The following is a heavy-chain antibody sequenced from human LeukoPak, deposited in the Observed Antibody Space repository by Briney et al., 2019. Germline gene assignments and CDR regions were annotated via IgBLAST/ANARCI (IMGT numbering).Heavy chain of an antibody. J-gene: IGHJ6*02. CDR2: ISYDGSNK. CDR1: GFTFSSYA. Sequence: GGSLRLSCAASGFTFSSYAMHWVRQAPGKGLEWVAVISYDGSNKYYADSVKGRFTISRDNSKNTLYLQMNSLRAEVTAVYYCARDIVVVPAAIPSWHYYYGMDVWGQGTTVTVSS. CDR3: ARDIVVVPAAIPSWHYYYGMDV. V-gene: IGHV3-30-3*01. D-gene: IGHD2-2*01.